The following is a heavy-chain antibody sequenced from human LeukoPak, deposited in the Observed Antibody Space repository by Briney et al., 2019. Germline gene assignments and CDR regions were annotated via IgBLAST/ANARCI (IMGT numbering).Heavy chain of an antibody. CDR1: GFTFRTYG. Sequence: PGGSLRLSCAASGFTFRTYGMHWVRQAPGKGLEWVAVIWYDGSNKYYADSMTGRFTISRDNSKNTLYLQMNSLRAEDTAVYFCAKANGYNNYYFDYWGQGTLVTVS. CDR3: AKANGYNNYYFDY. D-gene: IGHD5-24*01. J-gene: IGHJ4*02. CDR2: IWYDGSNK. V-gene: IGHV3-33*06.